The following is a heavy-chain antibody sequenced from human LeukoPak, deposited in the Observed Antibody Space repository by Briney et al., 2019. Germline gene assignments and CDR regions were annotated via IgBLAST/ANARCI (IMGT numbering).Heavy chain of an antibody. D-gene: IGHD2-2*02. Sequence: ASVKVSCKASGYTFTDYYIHWVRQAPGQGLEWMGWINPNSGGTNYAQKFQGRVTMTRDTSISTAYMELSRLRSDDTAVYYCARVVPAAIFSLTTQSGGNYYYYMDVWGKGTTVTVSS. CDR1: GYTFTDYY. J-gene: IGHJ6*03. V-gene: IGHV1-2*02. CDR3: ARVVPAAIFSLTTQSGGNYYYYMDV. CDR2: INPNSGGT.